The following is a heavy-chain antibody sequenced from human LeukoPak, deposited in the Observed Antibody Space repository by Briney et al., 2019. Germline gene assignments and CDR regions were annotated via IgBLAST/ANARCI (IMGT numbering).Heavy chain of an antibody. V-gene: IGHV1-69*05. CDR3: ASGTYDFWSGYYFDY. J-gene: IGHJ4*02. D-gene: IGHD3-3*01. CDR2: IIPIFGTA. CDR1: GGTFSSYA. Sequence: ASVKVSCKASGGTFSSYAISWVRQAPGQGLEWMGGIIPIFGTANYAQKFQGRVTITTNESTSTAYMELSSLRSEDTAVYYCASGTYDFWSGYYFDYSGQGTLVTVSS.